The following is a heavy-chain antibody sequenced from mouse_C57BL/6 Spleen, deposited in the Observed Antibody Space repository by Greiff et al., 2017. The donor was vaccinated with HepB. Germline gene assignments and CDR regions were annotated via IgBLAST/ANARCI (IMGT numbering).Heavy chain of an antibody. V-gene: IGHV1-53*01. D-gene: IGHD1-1*01. CDR1: GYTFTSYW. J-gene: IGHJ2*01. Sequence: QVHVKQPGTELVKPGASVKLSCKASGYTFTSYWMHWVKQRPGQGLEWIGNINPSNGGTNYNEKFKSKATLTVDKSSSTAYMQLSSLTSEDSAVYYCARSPITTVVATNFDYWGQGTTLTVSS. CDR2: INPSNGGT. CDR3: ARSPITTVVATNFDY.